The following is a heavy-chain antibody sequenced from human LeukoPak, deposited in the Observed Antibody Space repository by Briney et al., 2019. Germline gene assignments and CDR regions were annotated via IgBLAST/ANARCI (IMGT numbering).Heavy chain of an antibody. D-gene: IGHD3-3*01. J-gene: IGHJ4*02. V-gene: IGHV4-34*01. CDR3: ARDPFITIFGVVIRRDY. CDR1: GGSFSGYY. CDR2: INHSGST. Sequence: MASETLSLTCAVYGGSFSGYYWSWIRQPPGKGLEWIGEINHSGSTNYNPSLKSRVTISVDTSKNQFSLKLSSVTAADTAVYYCARDPFITIFGVVIRRDYWGQGTLVTVSS.